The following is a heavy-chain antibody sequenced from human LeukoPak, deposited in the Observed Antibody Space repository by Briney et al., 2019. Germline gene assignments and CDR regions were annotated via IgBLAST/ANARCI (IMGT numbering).Heavy chain of an antibody. Sequence: PGRSLRLSCAASGFTFRSYGFHWVRQAPGKGLEWLSYISSTSSTIYYADSVKGRFITSRDNAKNSLYLQMNSLRDEDTAVYYCARSAGGSYYDWFDPWGQGTLVTVSS. J-gene: IGHJ5*02. CDR1: GFTFRSYG. CDR3: ARSAGGSYYDWFDP. CDR2: ISSTSSTI. D-gene: IGHD1-26*01. V-gene: IGHV3-48*02.